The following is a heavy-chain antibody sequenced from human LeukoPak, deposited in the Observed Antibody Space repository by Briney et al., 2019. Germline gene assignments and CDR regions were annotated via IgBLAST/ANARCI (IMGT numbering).Heavy chain of an antibody. CDR2: MNPNSGNT. CDR3: TRGSSGRRDY. CDR1: GYTFTTCD. J-gene: IGHJ4*02. Sequence: ASVKVSCEASGYTFTTCDINWVRQATGQGLEWLGWMNPNSGNTGYAQSFQGRVTMTRDTSISTAYMELSNLRSEDTAIYYCTRGSSGRRDYWGQGTLVTVSP. D-gene: IGHD6-19*01. V-gene: IGHV1-8*01.